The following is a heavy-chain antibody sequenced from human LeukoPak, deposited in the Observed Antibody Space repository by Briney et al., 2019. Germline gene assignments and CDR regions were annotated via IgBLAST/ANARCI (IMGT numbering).Heavy chain of an antibody. Sequence: SETLSLTCTVSGGSITSSSYYWGWIRQPPGKGLEWIGSIYYSGSTYYTPSLKSRVTISVDTSKNQFSLKLSSVTAADTAVHYCARGHCFGGDCYFDYWGPGTLVTVSS. D-gene: IGHD2-21*02. CDR2: IYYSGST. CDR3: ARGHCFGGDCYFDY. CDR1: GGSITSSSYY. J-gene: IGHJ4*02. V-gene: IGHV4-39*01.